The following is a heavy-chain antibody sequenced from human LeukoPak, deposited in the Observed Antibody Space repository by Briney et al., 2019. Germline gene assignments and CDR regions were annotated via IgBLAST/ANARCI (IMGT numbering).Heavy chain of an antibody. Sequence: PGGSLRLSCAASGFTFSSYSMNWVRQAPGKGLEWVSYISSSSSTIYYADSVKGRFTISRDDAKNSLYLQMNSLRAEDTAVYYCARAHDYDFWSGYYYFDYWGQGTLVTVSS. V-gene: IGHV3-48*01. J-gene: IGHJ4*02. CDR1: GFTFSSYS. CDR3: ARAHDYDFWSGYYYFDY. CDR2: ISSSSSTI. D-gene: IGHD3-3*01.